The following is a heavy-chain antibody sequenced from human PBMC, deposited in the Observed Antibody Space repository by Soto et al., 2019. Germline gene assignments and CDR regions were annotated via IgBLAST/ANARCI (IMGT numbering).Heavy chain of an antibody. V-gene: IGHV4-39*01. CDR2: IYYSGST. CDR1: VGSISSSSYY. CDR3: ASLGYCSGGSCYSINYYYYGMDV. Sequence: TSETLSLTCTVSVGSISSSSYYWGWIRQPPGKGLEWIGSIYYSGSTYYNPSLKSRVTISVDTSKNQFSLKLSSVTAADTAVYYCASLGYCSGGSCYSINYYYYGMDVWGQGTTVTVSS. D-gene: IGHD2-15*01. J-gene: IGHJ6*02.